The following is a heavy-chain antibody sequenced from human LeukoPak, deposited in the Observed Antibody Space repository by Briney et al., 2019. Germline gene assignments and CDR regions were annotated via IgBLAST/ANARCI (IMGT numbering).Heavy chain of an antibody. CDR1: GYTFTNFA. CDR3: AGDPQIAVTGPRFYYYGVDV. J-gene: IGHJ6*02. V-gene: IGHV1-3*01. CDR2: INAGNGNT. Sequence: ASVKVSCKASGYTFTNFAMHWVRQAPGQRLEWMGWINAGNGNTKFSQKFQGRVTIIRDTSASTVYMELSSLRFEDTAVYFCAGDPQIAVTGPRFYYYGVDVWGQGTTVTVSS. D-gene: IGHD6-19*01.